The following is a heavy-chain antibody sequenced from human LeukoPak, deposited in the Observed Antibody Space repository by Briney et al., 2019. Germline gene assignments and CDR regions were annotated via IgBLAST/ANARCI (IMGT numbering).Heavy chain of an antibody. D-gene: IGHD3-22*01. CDR2: IKSKPDSGTT. CDR3: TTEGDSTGYTPFDY. J-gene: IGHJ4*02. CDR1: GFTFSNAW. Sequence: PGGSLRLSCAASGFTFSNAWMSWVRQAPGKGLEWVGRIKSKPDSGTTKSAAPVTGRFTISRDDSTKTVYLQMNSLKTEDTAVYYCTTEGDSTGYTPFDYWGQGTLVTVSS. V-gene: IGHV3-15*01.